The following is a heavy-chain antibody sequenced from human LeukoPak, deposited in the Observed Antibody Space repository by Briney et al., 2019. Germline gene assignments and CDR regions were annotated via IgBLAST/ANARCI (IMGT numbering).Heavy chain of an antibody. Sequence: GGSLRLSCAASGFTVSSNYMSWVRQAPGKGLEWVSVIYSGGSTYYADSVKGRFTISRDNSKNTLYLQMNSLRAEDTAVYYCAKARAGAGTFWLDYWGQGTLVTVSS. CDR2: IYSGGST. CDR1: GFTVSSNY. V-gene: IGHV3-53*01. J-gene: IGHJ4*02. CDR3: AKARAGAGTFWLDY. D-gene: IGHD6-13*01.